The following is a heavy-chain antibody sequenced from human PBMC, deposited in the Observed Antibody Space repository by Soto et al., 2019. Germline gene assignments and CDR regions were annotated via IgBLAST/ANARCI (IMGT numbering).Heavy chain of an antibody. V-gene: IGHV4-30-2*01. CDR3: ARGGIQLSYAFDY. CDR2: IYHSGST. D-gene: IGHD1-1*01. Sequence: SETLSLTCAVSGGSISSGGYSWSWIRQPPGKGLEWIGYIYHSGSTYYNPSLKSRVTMSVDTSQTQMSLSVRSVTAADTAVYFCARGGIQLSYAFDYWGPGILVTVSS. CDR1: GGSISSGGYS. J-gene: IGHJ4*02.